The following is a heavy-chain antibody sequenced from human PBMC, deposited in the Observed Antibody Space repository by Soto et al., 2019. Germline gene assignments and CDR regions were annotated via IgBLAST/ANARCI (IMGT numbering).Heavy chain of an antibody. V-gene: IGHV4-59*08. CDR1: GGSISSYY. D-gene: IGHD2-15*01. J-gene: IGHJ5*02. CDR2: IYYSGST. CDR3: ASIIFGSWSWFDP. Sequence: SETLSLTCTVSGGSISSYYWSWIRQPPGKGLEWIGYIYYSGSTNYNPSLKSRVTISVDTSKNQFSLKLSSVTAADTAVYYCASIIFGSWSWFDPWGQGTLVTVSS.